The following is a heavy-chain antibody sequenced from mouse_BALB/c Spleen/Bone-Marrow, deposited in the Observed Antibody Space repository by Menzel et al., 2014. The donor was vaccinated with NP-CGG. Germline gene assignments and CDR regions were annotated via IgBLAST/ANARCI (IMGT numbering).Heavy chain of an antibody. Sequence: VQLQQSGAELAKPGASVKMSCRASGYTFTSYWMHWVKQRPGQGLEWIGYINPSTGYTEYNQKFKDKATLTAGKSSSTAYMQLSSLTSEDSAVYYCASNWDVDWGQGTTLTVSS. CDR3: ASNWDVD. J-gene: IGHJ2*01. V-gene: IGHV1-7*01. D-gene: IGHD4-1*01. CDR1: GYTFTSYW. CDR2: INPSTGYT.